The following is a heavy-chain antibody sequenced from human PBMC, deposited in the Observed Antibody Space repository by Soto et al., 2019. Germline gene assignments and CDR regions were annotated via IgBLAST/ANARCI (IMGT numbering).Heavy chain of an antibody. CDR1: GFTFSSYG. Sequence: GGSLRLSCAASGFTFSSYGMHWVRQAPGKGLEWVAVIWYDGSNKYYADSVKGRFNISRDNSKNTLYLQMNSLRAEDTAVYYCAREGKDIVATIRPYYFDYWGQGTLVTVSS. CDR2: IWYDGSNK. V-gene: IGHV3-33*01. D-gene: IGHD5-12*01. CDR3: AREGKDIVATIRPYYFDY. J-gene: IGHJ4*02.